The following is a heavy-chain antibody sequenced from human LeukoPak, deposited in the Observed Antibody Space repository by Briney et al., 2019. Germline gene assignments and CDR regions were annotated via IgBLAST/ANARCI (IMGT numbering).Heavy chain of an antibody. Sequence: GGSLRLSCAASGFTFSSYNVNWVRQAPGKGLEWVSSISSGGSYIYYADSVMGRFNISRDNAKNSLYLQMNTLRAEDTAVYYCAKGSGVQVWSSLDYWGQGTLVTVSS. J-gene: IGHJ4*02. V-gene: IGHV3-21*01. CDR2: ISSGGSYI. CDR3: AKGSGVQVWSSLDY. CDR1: GFTFSSYN. D-gene: IGHD5-18*01.